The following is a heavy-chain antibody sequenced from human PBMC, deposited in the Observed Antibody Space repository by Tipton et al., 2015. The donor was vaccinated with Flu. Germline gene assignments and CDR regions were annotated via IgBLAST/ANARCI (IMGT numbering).Heavy chain of an antibody. CDR3: ARGSLWFGELEKYGFDP. V-gene: IGHV4-38-2*02. Sequence: TLSLTCTVSGYSISSGYYWGWIRQPPGKGLEWIGSIYNSGSTYYNPSLKSRVTISVDTSKNQFSLKLSSVTAADTAVYYCARGSLWFGELEKYGFDPWGQGTLVTVSS. CDR2: IYNSGST. D-gene: IGHD3-10*01. CDR1: GYSISSGYY. J-gene: IGHJ5*02.